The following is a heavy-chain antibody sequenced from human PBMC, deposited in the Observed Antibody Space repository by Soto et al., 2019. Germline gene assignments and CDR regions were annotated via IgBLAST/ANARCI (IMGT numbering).Heavy chain of an antibody. J-gene: IGHJ4*02. D-gene: IGHD2-2*01. V-gene: IGHV3-48*04. CDR1: GFSLTNYV. CDR2: IGGSSSTI. CDR3: ARVPYCSSSSCYSYFDS. Sequence: PGGSLRLSCAASGFSLTNYVMNWVRQAPGKGLEWISSIGGSSSTIFHADSVKGRFTISRDNAKNTLHLQMNSLRAEDTAVYYCARVPYCSSSSCYSYFDSWGQGTLVTVSS.